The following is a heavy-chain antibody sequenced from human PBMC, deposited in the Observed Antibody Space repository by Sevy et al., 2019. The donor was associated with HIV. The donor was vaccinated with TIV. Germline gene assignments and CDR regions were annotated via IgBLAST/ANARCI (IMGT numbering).Heavy chain of an antibody. D-gene: IGHD3-3*01. CDR1: GFTFSSYG. Sequence: GGSLRLSCAASGFTFSSYGMHWVRQAPGKGLELVAVFWFDGSNKYYADSVKGRFTISRDNSKNTLYLQMNSLRAEDTAVYYCARDLGIFGTFDIWGQGTMVTVSS. V-gene: IGHV3-33*01. J-gene: IGHJ3*02. CDR3: ARDLGIFGTFDI. CDR2: FWFDGSNK.